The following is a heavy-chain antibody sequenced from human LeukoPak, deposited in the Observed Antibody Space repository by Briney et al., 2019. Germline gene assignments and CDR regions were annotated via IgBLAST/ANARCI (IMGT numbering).Heavy chain of an antibody. J-gene: IGHJ4*02. CDR1: GFTFSSYG. D-gene: IGHD4-23*01. CDR2: IWYDGSNK. CDR3: ARGGYGVNSNVHYYFDY. Sequence: PGGSLRLSCAASGFTFSSYGMHWVRQAPGKGLEWVAVIWYDGSNKYYTDSVKGRFTVSRDNSKNTLYLQMNSLRAEDTAIYYCARGGYGVNSNVHYYFDYWGQGALVTVSS. V-gene: IGHV3-33*01.